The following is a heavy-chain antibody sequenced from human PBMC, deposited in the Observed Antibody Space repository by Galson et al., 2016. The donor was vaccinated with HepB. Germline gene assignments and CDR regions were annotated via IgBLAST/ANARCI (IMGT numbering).Heavy chain of an antibody. CDR2: IYSGDST. CDR3: ARDGGRGYNLDY. V-gene: IGHV3-23*03. CDR1: GFTFSTYA. Sequence: SLRLSCAASGFTFSTYAMRWVRQAPGKGLEWVSVIYSGDSTYYADSVKGRFTISRDTSKNSVYLQMNSLRDEDTAVYYCARDGGRGYNLDYWGQGTLVTVSS. J-gene: IGHJ4*02. D-gene: IGHD5-24*01.